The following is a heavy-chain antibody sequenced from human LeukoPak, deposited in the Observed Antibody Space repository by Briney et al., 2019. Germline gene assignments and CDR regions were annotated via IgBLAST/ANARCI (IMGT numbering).Heavy chain of an antibody. CDR1: GFTFSSYA. J-gene: IGHJ4*02. D-gene: IGHD3-22*01. CDR3: AKRADSSSIPEDY. V-gene: IGHV3-23*01. Sequence: GGSLRLSCAASGFTFSSYAMSWVRQAPGKGLEWVSSISVGGGSTYYTDSVKRRFTISRDNSKDTLFLQMNSLRADDTAVYYCAKRADSSSIPEDYWGQASLVTVSS. CDR2: ISVGGGST.